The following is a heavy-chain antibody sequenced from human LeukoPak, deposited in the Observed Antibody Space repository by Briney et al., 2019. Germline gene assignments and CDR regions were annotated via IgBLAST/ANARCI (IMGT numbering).Heavy chain of an antibody. CDR3: ARGIRNYFDY. CDR1: GGSISSYY. Sequence: ASETLSLTCTVSGGSISSYYWSWIRQPPGKGLEWIGYIYYSGSTNYNPSLKSRVTISVDTSKNQFSLKLSSVTAADTAVYYCARGIRNYFDYWGQGTLVTVSS. V-gene: IGHV4-59*01. J-gene: IGHJ4*02. CDR2: IYYSGST.